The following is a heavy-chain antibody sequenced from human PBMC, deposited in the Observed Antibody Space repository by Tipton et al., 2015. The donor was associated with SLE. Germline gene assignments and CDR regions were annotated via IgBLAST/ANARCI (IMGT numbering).Heavy chain of an antibody. J-gene: IGHJ6*02. Sequence: QLVQSGAEVKKPGASVEVSCKASGYTFTGYYIHWLRQAPGQGLEWMGWINPNSGGTNFAQKFQGRVTMTRDTSISTAYMELSRLRSDDTAVYYCARDPITIFGVVRMDVWGQGTTVTVSS. D-gene: IGHD3-3*01. CDR1: GYTFTGYY. CDR2: INPNSGGT. V-gene: IGHV1-2*02. CDR3: ARDPITIFGVVRMDV.